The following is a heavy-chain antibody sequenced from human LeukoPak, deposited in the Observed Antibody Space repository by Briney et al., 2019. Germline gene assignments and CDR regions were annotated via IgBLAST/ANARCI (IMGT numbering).Heavy chain of an antibody. J-gene: IGHJ4*02. CDR2: INHSGRI. V-gene: IGHV4-34*01. CDR1: GGSFSSYY. Sequence: PSETLSRTCGVHGGSFSSYYWSWIRQPPGKGLEWIGEINHSGRINHNPSLKSRVTISVDTSKNQYSLKLNSVTAADTAVYYCARVHGNYASPLDFWGQGTLVTVSS. D-gene: IGHD3-16*01. CDR3: ARVHGNYASPLDF.